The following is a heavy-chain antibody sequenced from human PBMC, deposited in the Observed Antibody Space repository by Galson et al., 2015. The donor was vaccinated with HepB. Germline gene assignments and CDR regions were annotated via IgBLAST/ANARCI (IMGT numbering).Heavy chain of an antibody. CDR3: AKVSPDYGGNSRFIVPKYYFDY. V-gene: IGHV3-23*01. CDR2: ISGSGGST. J-gene: IGHJ4*02. Sequence: SLRLSCAASGFTFSSYAMSWVRQAPGKGLEWVSAISGSGGSTYYADSVKGRFTISRDNSKNTLYLQMNSLRAEDTAVYYCAKVSPDYGGNSRFIVPKYYFDYWGQGTLVTVSS. D-gene: IGHD4-23*01. CDR1: GFTFSSYA.